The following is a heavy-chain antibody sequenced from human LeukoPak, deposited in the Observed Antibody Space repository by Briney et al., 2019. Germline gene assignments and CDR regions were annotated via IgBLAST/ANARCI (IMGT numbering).Heavy chain of an antibody. CDR1: GFTFSSYS. V-gene: IGHV3-21*01. CDR2: ISSSSSYV. J-gene: IGHJ3*02. D-gene: IGHD3-22*01. Sequence: GGSLRLSCAASGFTFSSYSMNWVRQAPGKGLEWVSSISSSSSYVYYADSVKGRFTISRDNAKNSLYLQMNSLRAEDTAVYYCAKIPIIVVVTLPFDAFDIWGQGTMVTVSS. CDR3: AKIPIIVVVTLPFDAFDI.